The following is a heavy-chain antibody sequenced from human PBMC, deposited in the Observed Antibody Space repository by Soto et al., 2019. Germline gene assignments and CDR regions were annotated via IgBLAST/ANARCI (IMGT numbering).Heavy chain of an antibody. J-gene: IGHJ5*02. CDR3: VHKSCDHWFDP. CDR1: GFSLSTSGVG. V-gene: IGHV2-5*02. CDR2: IYWDDDK. Sequence: QITLKESGPMLVKPTQTLTLTCTFSGFSLSTSGVGVGWIRQPPGKALEWLALIYWDDDKRYSPSLKTRLTLTKATANNQVVLIMTHMDPVDTATHYCVHKSCDHWFDPWGQGTLVTVS.